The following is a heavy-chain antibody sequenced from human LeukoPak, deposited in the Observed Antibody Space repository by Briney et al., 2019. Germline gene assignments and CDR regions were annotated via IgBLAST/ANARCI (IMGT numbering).Heavy chain of an antibody. D-gene: IGHD5-12*01. CDR2: INPHSGGT. J-gene: IGHJ6*03. CDR1: GYTFTGYY. Sequence: ASVKVSCKASGYTFTGYYIHWVRQAPGQGLEWMGWINPHSGGTNYAQKFQGGVTMTRDTSITTAYMELSSLRSDDTAVYYCAKDAHKIIPIVATKGDYMDVWGKGTTVTISS. CDR3: AKDAHKIIPIVATKGDYMDV. V-gene: IGHV1-2*02.